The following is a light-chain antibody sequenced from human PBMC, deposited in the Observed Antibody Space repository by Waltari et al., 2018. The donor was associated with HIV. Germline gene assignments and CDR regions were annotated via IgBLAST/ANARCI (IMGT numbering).Light chain of an antibody. CDR3: QQSYSGLT. Sequence: DIQMTQSPSSLSASLGDRVIITCRSSQTISTYVNWYQQKPGTAPNLLIYAASTLHDGVASRFSGSGSGTEFNLTINSLQVEDFAVYYCQQSYSGLTFGPGTKVDV. CDR2: AAS. V-gene: IGKV1-39*01. J-gene: IGKJ3*01. CDR1: QTISTY.